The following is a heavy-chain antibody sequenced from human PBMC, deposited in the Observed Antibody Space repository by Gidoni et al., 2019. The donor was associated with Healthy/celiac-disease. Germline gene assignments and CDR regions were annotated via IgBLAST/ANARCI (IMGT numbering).Heavy chain of an antibody. CDR1: GFPFSSYG. D-gene: IGHD3-22*01. V-gene: IGHV3-30*03. Sequence: QVQLVESGGGVVQPGRSLRLSCAASGFPFSSYGMHWVRQAGKGLEWVAVISYDGSNKYYADSVKGRFTISRDNSKNTLYLQMNSLRAEDTAVYYCARDRSSGYPDAFDIWGQGTMVTVSS. CDR3: ARDRSSGYPDAFDI. CDR2: ISYDGSNK. J-gene: IGHJ3*02.